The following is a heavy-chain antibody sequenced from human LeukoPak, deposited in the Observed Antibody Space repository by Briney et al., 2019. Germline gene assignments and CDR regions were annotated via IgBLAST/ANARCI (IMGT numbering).Heavy chain of an antibody. CDR2: IDPDDSGS. Sequence: GGSLRLSCAASGFTFSSYWMHWVRQAPGEGLVWVSRIDPDDSGSTYADSVKGRFTISRDNAKDTLWLQMNSLRADDTAVYYCAGVRAGGNRAFDVWGQGTVVAVSS. CDR1: GFTFSSYW. V-gene: IGHV3-74*01. J-gene: IGHJ3*01. D-gene: IGHD4-23*01. CDR3: AGVRAGGNRAFDV.